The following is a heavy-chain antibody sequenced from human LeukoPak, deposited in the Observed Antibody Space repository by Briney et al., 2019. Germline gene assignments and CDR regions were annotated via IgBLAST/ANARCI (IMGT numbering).Heavy chain of an antibody. V-gene: IGHV3-23*01. J-gene: IGHJ4*02. D-gene: IGHD2-15*01. CDR3: AKGGEDIVVVVAAADY. CDR1: GFTFSSYA. Sequence: PGGSLRLSCAASGFTFSSYAMSWVRQAPGKGLEWVSAISGSGGSTYYADSVKGRFTISRDNSKNTLYLQMNSLRAEDTAVYYCAKGGEDIVVVVAAADYWGQGTLVTVSS. CDR2: ISGSGGST.